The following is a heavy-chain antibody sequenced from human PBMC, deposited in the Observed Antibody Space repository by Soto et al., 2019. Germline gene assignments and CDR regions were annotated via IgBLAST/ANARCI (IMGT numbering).Heavy chain of an antibody. CDR3: ARDQQLAPYYFDY. J-gene: IGHJ4*02. Sequence: GGSLRLSXAASGFTFSDYYMSWIRQAPGKGLEWVSYISSSGSTIYYADSVKGRFTISRDNAKNSLYLQMNSLRAEDTAVYYCARDQQLAPYYFDYWGQGTLVTVSS. D-gene: IGHD6-13*01. V-gene: IGHV3-11*01. CDR1: GFTFSDYY. CDR2: ISSSGSTI.